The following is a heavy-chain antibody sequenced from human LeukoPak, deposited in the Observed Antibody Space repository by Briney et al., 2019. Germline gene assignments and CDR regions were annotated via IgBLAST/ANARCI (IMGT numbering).Heavy chain of an antibody. CDR3: AKGDILSGYTIDY. CDR1: GFSFGSYA. V-gene: IGHV3-23*01. J-gene: IGHJ4*02. CDR2: LSEGGNT. Sequence: GGSLRLSCAASGFSFGSYAMTWVRQAPGKGLEWVSGLSEGGNTYYADSVRGRFTISRDNSKNTLYLEMSSLRAGNTAVYYCAKGDILSGYTIDYWGQGTLVTVSS. D-gene: IGHD3-9*01.